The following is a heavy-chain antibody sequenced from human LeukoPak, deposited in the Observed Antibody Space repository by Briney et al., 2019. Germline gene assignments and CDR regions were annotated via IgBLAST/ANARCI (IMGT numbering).Heavy chain of an antibody. CDR1: GFTFSSYW. D-gene: IGHD2-15*01. V-gene: IGHV3-74*01. Sequence: GGSLRLSCVASGFTFSSYWMHWVRQDPRKGLVWVSRINGDGRNINYADSVKGRFTISRDNAKNSLYLQMNSLSAEDTAVYYCVRNLVVVPNGDWFDSWGQGTLVTVSS. CDR2: INGDGRNI. CDR3: VRNLVVVPNGDWFDS. J-gene: IGHJ5*01.